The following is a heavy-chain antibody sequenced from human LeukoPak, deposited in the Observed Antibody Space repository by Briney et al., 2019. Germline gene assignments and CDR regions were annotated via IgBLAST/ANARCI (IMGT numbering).Heavy chain of an antibody. D-gene: IGHD3-10*01. CDR3: ARSNYGSGSYHNT. CDR1: GGSISSGGHY. CDR2: IYYSGTT. V-gene: IGHV4-31*03. Sequence: SETLSLTCTVSGGSISSGGHYWGWIRQHPGKGLEWIGYIYYSGTTYYSPSLQSRVTISVDTSKNQFSLNLSSVTAADTAVYYCARSNYGSGSYHNTWGQGTLVTVSS. J-gene: IGHJ5*02.